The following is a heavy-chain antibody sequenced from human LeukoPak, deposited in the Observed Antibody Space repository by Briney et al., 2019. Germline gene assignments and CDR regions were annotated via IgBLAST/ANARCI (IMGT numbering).Heavy chain of an antibody. D-gene: IGHD6-13*01. CDR2: IIPIFGTA. J-gene: IGHJ4*02. V-gene: IGHV1-69*13. CDR3: ANGSPAAGTDY. Sequence: ASVKVSCKASGYTLTTYDINWVRQAPGQGLEWMGGIIPIFGTANYAQKFQGRVTITADESTSTAYMELSSLRSEDTAVYYCANGSPAAGTDYWGQGTLVTVSS. CDR1: GYTLTTYD.